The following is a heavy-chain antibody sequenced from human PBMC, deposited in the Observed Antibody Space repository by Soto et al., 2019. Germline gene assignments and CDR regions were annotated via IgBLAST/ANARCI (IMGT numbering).Heavy chain of an antibody. CDR1: GGSISSYY. J-gene: IGHJ6*03. CDR2: IYYSGST. CDR3: ARTIAAAGFGYYYYMDV. V-gene: IGHV4-59*08. Sequence: PSETLSLTCTVSGGSISSYYWSWIRQPPGKGLEWIGYIYYSGSTNYNPSLKSRVTISVDTSKNQFSLKLSSVTAADTAVYYCARTIAAAGFGYYYYMDVWGKGTTVTVSS. D-gene: IGHD6-13*01.